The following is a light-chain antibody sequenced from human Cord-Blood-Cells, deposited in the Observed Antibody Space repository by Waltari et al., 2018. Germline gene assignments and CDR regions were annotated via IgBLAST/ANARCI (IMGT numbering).Light chain of an antibody. V-gene: IGKV4-1*01. J-gene: IGKJ4*01. CDR1: LSVLYSSNNKDY. CDR3: QEYYSTPLT. CDR2: WAY. Sequence: DIVLTQSSDSLAVSLAERATNNCKSNLSVLYSSNNKDYLAWYQQKPGQPPKLLIYWAYTRESGVPDRFSGSGSGTDFTLTISSLQAEDVAVYYCQEYYSTPLTFGGGTKVEIK.